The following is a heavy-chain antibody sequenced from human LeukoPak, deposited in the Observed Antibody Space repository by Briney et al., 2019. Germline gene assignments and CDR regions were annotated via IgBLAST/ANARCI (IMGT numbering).Heavy chain of an antibody. CDR2: ISNSGGST. CDR3: AKDRWQTTTNFDY. V-gene: IGHV3-23*01. D-gene: IGHD1-26*01. Sequence: GGSLRLSCAASGFTFSSYAMSWVRQAPGKGLEWVSAISNSGGSTHYADSVKGRFTISRDNSKSTLYLQMSSLRAEDTAVYYCAKDRWQTTTNFDYWGQGTLVTVSS. J-gene: IGHJ4*02. CDR1: GFTFSSYA.